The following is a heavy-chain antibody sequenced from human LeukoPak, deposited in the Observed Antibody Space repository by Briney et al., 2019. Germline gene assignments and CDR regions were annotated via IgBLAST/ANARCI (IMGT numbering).Heavy chain of an antibody. CDR2: INPNSGGT. CDR1: GYTFTGYY. J-gene: IGHJ3*02. CDR3: ARCGSSGYHDGFDM. D-gene: IGHD3-22*01. Sequence: ASVKVSCKASGYTFTGYYMHWVRQAPGQGLEWMGWINPNSGGTNYAQKFQGRVTMTRDTSTSTVYMDLSSLRSEDTAVYYCARCGSSGYHDGFDMWGQGTMVTVSS. V-gene: IGHV1-2*02.